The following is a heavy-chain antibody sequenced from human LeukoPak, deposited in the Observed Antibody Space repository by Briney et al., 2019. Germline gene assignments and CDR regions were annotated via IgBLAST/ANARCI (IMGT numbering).Heavy chain of an antibody. D-gene: IGHD1-14*01. Sequence: SETLSLTCSVSGASISTYYWTWVRQPPGKGLEWIGSMYTSVTTKYNPSLKSRGTISVDTSKNRSSLNLISVTAADTAVYYCARHLAPYRPFHDWGQGSLVTVSS. J-gene: IGHJ4*02. CDR1: GASISTYY. V-gene: IGHV4-4*09. CDR2: MYTSVTT. CDR3: ARHLAPYRPFHD.